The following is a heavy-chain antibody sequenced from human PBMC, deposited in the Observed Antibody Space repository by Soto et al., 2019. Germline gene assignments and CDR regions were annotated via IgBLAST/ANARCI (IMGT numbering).Heavy chain of an antibody. V-gene: IGHV1-46*03. J-gene: IGHJ6*03. CDR3: ARDQADYDILTGLDYYYYYMDV. D-gene: IGHD3-9*01. CDR2: INPSGGST. Sequence: MGIINPSGGSTSYAQKFQGRVTMTRDTSTSTVYMELSSLRSEDTAMYYCARDQADYDILTGLDYYYYYMDVWGKGTTVTVSS.